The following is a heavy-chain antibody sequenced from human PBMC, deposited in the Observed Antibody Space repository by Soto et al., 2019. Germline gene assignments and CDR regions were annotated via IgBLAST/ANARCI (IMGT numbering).Heavy chain of an antibody. Sequence: ASVKVSCKASGGTFSSYAISWVRQAPGQGLEWMGGVIPIFGTANYAQKFQGRVTITADKSTSTAYMELSSLRSEDTAVYYCARDQGNWNSNWFDPWGQGTLVTVSS. CDR2: VIPIFGTA. J-gene: IGHJ5*02. D-gene: IGHD1-7*01. V-gene: IGHV1-69*06. CDR1: GGTFSSYA. CDR3: ARDQGNWNSNWFDP.